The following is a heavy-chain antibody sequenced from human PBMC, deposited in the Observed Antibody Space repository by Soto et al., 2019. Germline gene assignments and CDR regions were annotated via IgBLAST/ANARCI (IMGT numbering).Heavy chain of an antibody. J-gene: IGHJ4*02. CDR1: GYTLTELS. CDR3: ATLSLISSGWPRDY. CDR2: FDPEDGET. Sequence: ASVKVSCKVSGYTLTELSMHWVRQAPGKGLEWMGGFDPEDGETIYAQKFQGRVTMTEDTSTDTAYMELSSLSSEDTAVYYCATLSLISSGWPRDYWGQGTMVTVSS. V-gene: IGHV1-24*01. D-gene: IGHD6-19*01.